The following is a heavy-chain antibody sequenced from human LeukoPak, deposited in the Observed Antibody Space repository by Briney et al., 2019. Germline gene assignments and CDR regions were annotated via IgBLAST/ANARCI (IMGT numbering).Heavy chain of an antibody. CDR2: IYSSGST. V-gene: IGHV4-4*09. J-gene: IGHJ4*02. CDR3: ASNLGN. Sequence: SETLSLTCTVSGGFISSYYWSWIRQPPGKGLEWIGYIYSSGSTDYNPSLKSRVTISVDTSKNQFSLKLSSVTAADTAVYYCASNLGNWGRGTLVTVSS. D-gene: IGHD6-13*01. CDR1: GGFISSYY.